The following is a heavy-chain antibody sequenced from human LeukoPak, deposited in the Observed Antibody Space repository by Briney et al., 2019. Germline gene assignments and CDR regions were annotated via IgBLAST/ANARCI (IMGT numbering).Heavy chain of an antibody. CDR3: ARGVGYCSGGSCYHDAFDI. V-gene: IGHV1-69*13. CDR1: GGTFSSYA. J-gene: IGHJ3*02. CDR2: IIPIFGTA. Sequence: ASVKVSCKASGGTFSSYAISWVRQAPGRGLEWMGGIIPIFGTANYAQKFQGRVTITADESTSTAYMELSSLRSEDTAVYYCARGVGYCSGGSCYHDAFDIWGQGTMVTVSS. D-gene: IGHD2-15*01.